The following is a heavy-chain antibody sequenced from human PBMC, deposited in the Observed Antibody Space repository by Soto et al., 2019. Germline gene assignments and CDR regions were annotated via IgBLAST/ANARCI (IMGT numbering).Heavy chain of an antibody. V-gene: IGHV4-34*01. J-gene: IGHJ5*02. Sequence: SETLSLTCAVYGGSFSGYYWSWIRQPPGKGLEWIGEINHSGSTNYNPSLKSRVTISVDTSKNQFSLKLSSVTAADTAVYYCARSYYDSSGTHLNWFDPWGQGTLVTVSS. CDR2: INHSGST. D-gene: IGHD3-22*01. CDR3: ARSYYDSSGTHLNWFDP. CDR1: GGSFSGYY.